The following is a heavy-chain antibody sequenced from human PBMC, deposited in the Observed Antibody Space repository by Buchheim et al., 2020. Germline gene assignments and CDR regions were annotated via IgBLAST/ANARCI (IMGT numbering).Heavy chain of an antibody. D-gene: IGHD3-22*01. CDR2: INTYTGDP. J-gene: IGHJ6*02. CDR1: GYTFTSYD. V-gene: IGHV7-4-1*02. Sequence: QVQLVQSGAEVKKPGASVKVSCKASGYTFTSYDINWVRQATGQGLEWMGWINTYTGDPTYAQGFTGRFVFSLDTSVNTAYLQINNLRVEDTSVYYCAKDFQDRMDVWGQGTT. CDR3: AKDFQDRMDV.